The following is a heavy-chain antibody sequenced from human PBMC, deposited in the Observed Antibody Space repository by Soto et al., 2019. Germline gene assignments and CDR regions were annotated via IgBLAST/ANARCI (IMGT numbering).Heavy chain of an antibody. CDR3: ARGGFPPDY. CDR2: ISSSSSYI. CDR1: GFTFSSYS. J-gene: IGHJ4*02. V-gene: IGHV3-21*01. D-gene: IGHD3-10*01. Sequence: GGSLRLSCAASGFTFSSYSMNWVRQAPGKGLEWVSSISSSSSYIYYADPVKGRFTISRDNAKNSLSLQMSSLRVEDTALYYCARGGFPPDYWGQGTLVTVSS.